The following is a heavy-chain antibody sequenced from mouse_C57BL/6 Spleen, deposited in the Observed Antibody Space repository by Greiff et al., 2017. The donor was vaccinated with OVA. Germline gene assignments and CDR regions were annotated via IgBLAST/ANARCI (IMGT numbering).Heavy chain of an antibody. Sequence: EVQLQQSGAELVRPGASVKLSCTASGFNIKDDYMHWVKQRPEQGLEWIGWIDPENGDTEYASKFQGKATITADTSSNTAYLQLSSLTSEDTAVYYCTSYDYDEDYYAMDYWGQGTSVTVSS. V-gene: IGHV14-4*01. CDR2: IDPENGDT. CDR3: TSYDYDEDYYAMDY. D-gene: IGHD2-4*01. CDR1: GFNIKDDY. J-gene: IGHJ4*01.